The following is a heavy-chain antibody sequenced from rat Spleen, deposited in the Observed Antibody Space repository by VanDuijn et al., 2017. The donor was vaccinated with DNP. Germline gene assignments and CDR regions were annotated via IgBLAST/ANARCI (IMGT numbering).Heavy chain of an antibody. Sequence: EVQLVESGGGLVQPGRSLHLSCAASGFTFSDYNMAWVRQAPKKGLEWVAYIGSAAYAPYYGDSVKGRFTISRDNAKSTLYLQMNSLRSEDTATYYCATLTTEGIVRIPWFAYWGQGTLVTVSS. CDR2: IGSAAYAP. J-gene: IGHJ3*01. CDR3: ATLTTEGIVRIPWFAY. CDR1: GFTFSDYN. V-gene: IGHV5-7*01. D-gene: IGHD1-11*01.